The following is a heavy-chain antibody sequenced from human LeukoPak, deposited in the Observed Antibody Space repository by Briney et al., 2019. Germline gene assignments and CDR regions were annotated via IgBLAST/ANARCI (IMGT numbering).Heavy chain of an antibody. D-gene: IGHD3-3*01. CDR1: GFTFSNYA. CDR3: ARGGLFGVVITPDAFDI. Sequence: GGSLRLSCAASGFTFSNYAMSWVRQAPGKGLEWVAVIWYDGSNKYYADSVKGRFTISRDNSKNTLYLQMNSLRAEDTAVYYCARGGLFGVVITPDAFDIWGQGTMVTVSS. V-gene: IGHV3-33*08. J-gene: IGHJ3*02. CDR2: IWYDGSNK.